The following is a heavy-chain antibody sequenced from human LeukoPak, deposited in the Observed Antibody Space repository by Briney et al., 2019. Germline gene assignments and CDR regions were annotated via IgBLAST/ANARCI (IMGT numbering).Heavy chain of an antibody. CDR1: GYTFTSYN. J-gene: IGHJ4*02. V-gene: IGHV1-18*01. Sequence: ASVKVSCKTSGYTFTSYNINWVRQAPGQGLEWMGWISAYSGNTNYAQKLQGRVTMTTDTSTNTAYMDLRGLISDDTAVYYCASYRGIVGAKPIFDNWGQGTLVTVSS. CDR3: ASYRGIVGAKPIFDN. D-gene: IGHD1-26*01. CDR2: ISAYSGNT.